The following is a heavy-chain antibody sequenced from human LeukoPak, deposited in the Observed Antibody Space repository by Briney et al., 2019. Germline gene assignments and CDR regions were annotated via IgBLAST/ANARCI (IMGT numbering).Heavy chain of an antibody. V-gene: IGHV3-30*18. CDR1: GLTFSSYA. Sequence: PGGSLRLSCAASGLTFSSYAISWVRQAPGKGLEWVAVISYDGSNKYYADSVKGRFTISRDNSKNTLYLQMNSLRAEDTAVYYCAKSLRSVGADPDYWGQGTLVTVSS. J-gene: IGHJ4*02. D-gene: IGHD1-26*01. CDR3: AKSLRSVGADPDY. CDR2: ISYDGSNK.